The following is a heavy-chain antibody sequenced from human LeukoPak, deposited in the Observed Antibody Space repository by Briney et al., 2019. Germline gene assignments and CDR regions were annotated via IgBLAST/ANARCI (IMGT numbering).Heavy chain of an antibody. Sequence: GGSLRLSCAASGFTFSSNYMSWVRQAPGKGLEWVSVIYSGGSTYYADSVKGRFTISRDNSKNTLYLQMNSLRAEDTAVYYCARSGRLSSSSFFDYWGQGTLVTVSS. J-gene: IGHJ4*02. CDR1: GFTFSSNY. D-gene: IGHD1-14*01. V-gene: IGHV3-53*01. CDR2: IYSGGST. CDR3: ARSGRLSSSSFFDY.